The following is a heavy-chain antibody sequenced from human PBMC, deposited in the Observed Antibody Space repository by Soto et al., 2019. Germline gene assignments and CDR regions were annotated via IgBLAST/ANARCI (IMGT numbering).Heavy chain of an antibody. CDR3: ARGVPRGYDFWSGYPNWFDP. D-gene: IGHD3-3*01. Sequence: SDTLSLTCTVSGGSISSGGYYWSWIRQHPGKGLEWIGYIYYSGSTYYNPSLKSRVTISVDTSKNQFSLKLSSVTAADTAVYYCARGVPRGYDFWSGYPNWFDPWGQGTLVTVSS. V-gene: IGHV4-31*03. CDR2: IYYSGST. J-gene: IGHJ5*02. CDR1: GGSISSGGYY.